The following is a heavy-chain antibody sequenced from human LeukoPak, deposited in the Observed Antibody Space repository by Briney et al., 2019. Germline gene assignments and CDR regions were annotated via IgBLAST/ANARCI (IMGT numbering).Heavy chain of an antibody. CDR3: ARDFATEVD. CDR2: IKRDGSEK. J-gene: IGHJ4*02. Sequence: PGGSLRLSCAASGFTFSNYWMSWVRQAPGKGLEWVGNIKRDGSEKYYADSVKGRFTISRDNAKNSVYLQMNSLRLEDTAVYYCARDFATEVDWGQGTLVTVSS. V-gene: IGHV3-7*01. CDR1: GFTFSNYW.